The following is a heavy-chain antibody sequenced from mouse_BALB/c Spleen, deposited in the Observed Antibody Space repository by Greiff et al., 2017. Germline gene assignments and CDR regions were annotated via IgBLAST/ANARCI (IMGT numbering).Heavy chain of an antibody. CDR2: IWTGGGT. J-gene: IGHJ4*01. D-gene: IGHD1-1*01. CDR1: GFSLTSYD. V-gene: IGHV2-9-2*01. Sequence: VQGVESGPGLVAPSQSLSITCTVSGFSLTSYDISWIRQPPGKGLEWLGVIWTGGGTNYNSAFMSRLSISKDNSKSQVFLKMNSLQTDDTAIYYCVRDRAGSSPYAMDYWGQGTSVTVSS. CDR3: VRDRAGSSPYAMDY.